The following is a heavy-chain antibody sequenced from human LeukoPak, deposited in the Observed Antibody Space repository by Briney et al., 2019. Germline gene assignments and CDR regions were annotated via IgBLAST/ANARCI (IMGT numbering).Heavy chain of an antibody. CDR3: ARGIRPTWYFDL. CDR2: INPNNGGT. CDR1: GYTFTNFY. V-gene: IGHV1-2*02. J-gene: IGHJ2*01. D-gene: IGHD2/OR15-2a*01. Sequence: ASVTVSFKASGYTFTNFYLHWVRQAPGQGLEWMGWINPNNGGTSYTQKFQGRVSMTRDTSISTAYMDLSRLRSDDTAVYFCARGIRPTWYFDLWGRGTLVSVSS.